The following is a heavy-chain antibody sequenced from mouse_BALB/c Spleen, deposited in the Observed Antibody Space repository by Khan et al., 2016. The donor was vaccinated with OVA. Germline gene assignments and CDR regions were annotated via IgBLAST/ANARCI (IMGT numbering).Heavy chain of an antibody. CDR3: ARNYRYDVYFDY. V-gene: IGHV1S136*01. CDR1: GYTFTSYV. D-gene: IGHD2-14*01. Sequence: VRLQQSGPELVKPGASVKMSCKASGYTFTSYVMHWVRQKPGQGLERIGYIYPYNDDTKYNEKIKGKATLTSDKSSSTAYMELSSLTSADSAVYYCARNYRYDVYFDYWGQGTTLTVSS. CDR2: IYPYNDDT. J-gene: IGHJ2*01.